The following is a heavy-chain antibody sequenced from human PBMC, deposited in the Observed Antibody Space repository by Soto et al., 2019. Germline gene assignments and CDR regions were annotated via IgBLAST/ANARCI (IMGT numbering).Heavy chain of an antibody. CDR2: ISTYSGDT. CDR3: ASPHGPTTSGDWFAP. V-gene: IGHV1-18*01. CDR1: GYTFFTYD. Sequence: QVHLVQSGVEVKTPGASVKVSCQASGYTFFTYDISWVRQAPGQGLEWMGWISTYSGDTKYAQKFQDRVTMTTDTSANTAYLELRCVGSDDTAGYYCASPHGPTTSGDWFAPWGEGTLVTVSS. J-gene: IGHJ5*02. D-gene: IGHD5-12*01.